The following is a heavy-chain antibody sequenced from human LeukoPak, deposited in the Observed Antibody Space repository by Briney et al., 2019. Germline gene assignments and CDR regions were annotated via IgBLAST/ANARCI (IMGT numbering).Heavy chain of an antibody. CDR2: ISYDGSNK. Sequence: GGSLRLSCEASGFTFSNYAMHWVRQAPGKGLEWVAVISYDGSNKYYADSVKGRFTISRDNSKNTLYLQMNSLRAEDTAVYYCAREVLDYFDYWGQGTLVTVSS. V-gene: IGHV3-30-3*01. CDR1: GFTFSNYA. CDR3: AREVLDYFDY. J-gene: IGHJ4*02.